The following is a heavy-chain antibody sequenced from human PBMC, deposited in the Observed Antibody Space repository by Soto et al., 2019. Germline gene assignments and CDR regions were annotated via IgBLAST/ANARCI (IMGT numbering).Heavy chain of an antibody. CDR2: ISSSGSTI. Sequence: GGSLRLSCAASGFTFSSYEMNWVRQAPGKGLEWVSYISSSGSTIYYADSVKGRFTISRDNAKNSLYLQMNSLRAEDTAVYYCARSGGYYGMDVWGQGTTVTVSS. CDR1: GFTFSSYE. D-gene: IGHD3-16*01. CDR3: ARSGGYYGMDV. J-gene: IGHJ6*02. V-gene: IGHV3-48*03.